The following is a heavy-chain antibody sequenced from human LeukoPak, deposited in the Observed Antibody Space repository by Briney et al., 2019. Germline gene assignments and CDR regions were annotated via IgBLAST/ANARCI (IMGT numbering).Heavy chain of an antibody. D-gene: IGHD2-2*01. CDR3: ARLNLGYCSSTSCIVGDYGMDV. CDR1: GGSFSGYY. J-gene: IGHJ6*02. CDR2: INHSGST. Sequence: KSSETLSLTCAVYGGSFSGYYWSWIRQPPGKGLEWIGEINHSGSTNYNPSLKSRVTISVDTSKNQFSLKLSSVTAADTAVYYCARLNLGYCSSTSCIVGDYGMDVWGQGTTVTVSS. V-gene: IGHV4-34*01.